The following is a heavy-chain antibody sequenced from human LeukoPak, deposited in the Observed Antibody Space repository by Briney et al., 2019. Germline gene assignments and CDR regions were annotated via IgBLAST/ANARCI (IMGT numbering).Heavy chain of an antibody. Sequence: ASVKVSCKASGYTFTGYYIHWVRQAPGQGLEWMGWINPNSGDTHYAQKFQGRVTMTRDTSIRTAYMELSRLRSDDTAVYCCARDYYDSLNWFDPWGQGTLVSVSS. D-gene: IGHD3-22*01. J-gene: IGHJ5*02. V-gene: IGHV1-2*02. CDR1: GYTFTGYY. CDR3: ARDYYDSLNWFDP. CDR2: INPNSGDT.